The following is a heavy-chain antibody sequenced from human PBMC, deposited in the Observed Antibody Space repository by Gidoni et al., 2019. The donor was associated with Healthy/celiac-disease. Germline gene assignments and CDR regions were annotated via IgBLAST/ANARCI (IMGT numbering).Heavy chain of an antibody. D-gene: IGHD2-2*01. CDR3: ARGWARVPAAKTGNFDP. CDR2: INHSGIT. J-gene: IGHJ5*02. V-gene: IGHV4-34*01. CDR1: GGSVSGDY. Sequence: QVQLQQWGAGLLKPSETRSLSCAVYGGSVSGDYWSWIRQPPGKGLEWIGDINHSGITHYNPSLKSRVTISVDTAKNQFSLKLSSVTAADAAVYYCARGWARVPAAKTGNFDPWGQGTLVTVSS.